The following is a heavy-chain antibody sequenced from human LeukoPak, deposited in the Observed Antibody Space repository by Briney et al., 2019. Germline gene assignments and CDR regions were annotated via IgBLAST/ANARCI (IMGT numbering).Heavy chain of an antibody. D-gene: IGHD3-22*01. CDR3: ARDSLHYYDTSGYYYVDYYMDV. CDR2: ISSSSSYI. Sequence: GGSLRLSCAASGFTFSSYSMNWVRQAPGKGLEWVSSISSSSSYIYYADSVKGRFTISRDDAKSSLSLQMNSLRAEDTAVYYCARDSLHYYDTSGYYYVDYYMDVWGKGTTVTVSS. V-gene: IGHV3-21*01. CDR1: GFTFSSYS. J-gene: IGHJ6*03.